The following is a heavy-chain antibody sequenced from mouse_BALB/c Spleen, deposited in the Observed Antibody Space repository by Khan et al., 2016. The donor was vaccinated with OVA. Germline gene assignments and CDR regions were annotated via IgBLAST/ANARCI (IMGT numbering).Heavy chain of an antibody. Sequence: QVQLKESGPGLVAPSQSLSITCTVSGFSLTSYCVSWVRQPPGKGLEWLGFIWGDGNTNSHSALRSRLSIITDTSKSQVFLMLNSLQIDNTATYSCAKEREYSAVDYWGQGTSVTVSS. V-gene: IGHV2-3*01. CDR2: IWGDGNT. CDR3: AKEREYSAVDY. CDR1: GFSLTSYC. J-gene: IGHJ4*01.